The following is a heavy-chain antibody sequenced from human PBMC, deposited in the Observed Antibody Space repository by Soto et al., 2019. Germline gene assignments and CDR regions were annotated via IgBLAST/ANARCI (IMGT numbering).Heavy chain of an antibody. CDR3: AKDKGDGIPVY. CDR2: ISYDGSNK. Sequence: QVQLGESGGGVVQPGRSLRLSCAASGFTFSSYGMHWVRQAPGKGLEWVAVISYDGSNKYYADSLKGRFTISRDNSKNALYLQMNSLRADDTAVYYCAKDKGDGIPVYWGQGTLVTGSS. J-gene: IGHJ1*01. D-gene: IGHD3-16*01. V-gene: IGHV3-30*18. CDR1: GFTFSSYG.